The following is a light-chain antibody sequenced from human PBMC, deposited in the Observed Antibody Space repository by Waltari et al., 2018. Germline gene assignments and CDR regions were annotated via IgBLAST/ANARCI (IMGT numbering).Light chain of an antibody. CDR2: GAS. J-gene: IGKJ1*01. Sequence: IVLTQSPGTLSLSPGERATLSCRASQRVTYNYLSWFQRKPGQAPRLLVYGASTRATGVPDRFSGSGSGTDFTLTITRLEPEDCAVYYCQQYGYSSWTFGQGTKVEIK. CDR3: QQYGYSSWT. CDR1: QRVTYNY. V-gene: IGKV3-20*01.